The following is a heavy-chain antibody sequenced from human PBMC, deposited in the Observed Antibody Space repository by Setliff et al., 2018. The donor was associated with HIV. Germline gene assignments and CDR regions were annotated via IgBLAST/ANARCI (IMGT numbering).Heavy chain of an antibody. CDR2: MNPSSGNT. V-gene: IGHV1-8*01. J-gene: IGHJ4*02. CDR1: GYTFTSYD. Sequence: ASVKVSCKTSGYTFTSYDINWVRQATGQGPEWMGWMNPSSGNTGYAQKFQGRLTMTSNTSISTAYMELSSLRSEDTAMYYCAGGDKSDSSAYVDYWGQGTLVTVS. CDR3: AGGDKSDSSAYVDY. D-gene: IGHD6-19*01.